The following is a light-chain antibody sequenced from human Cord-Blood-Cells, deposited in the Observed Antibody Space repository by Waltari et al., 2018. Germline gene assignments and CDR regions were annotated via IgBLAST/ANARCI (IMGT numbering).Light chain of an antibody. V-gene: IGKV3-15*01. CDR2: GAS. CDR1: QSVSSN. Sequence: DIVMTQSPATLSVSPGERATLSYRASQSVSSNLAWYQQKPGQAPRLLIYGASTRATGIPARFSGSGSGTEFTLTISSLQSEDFAVYYCQQYNNWPPYTFGQGTKLEIK. J-gene: IGKJ2*01. CDR3: QQYNNWPPYT.